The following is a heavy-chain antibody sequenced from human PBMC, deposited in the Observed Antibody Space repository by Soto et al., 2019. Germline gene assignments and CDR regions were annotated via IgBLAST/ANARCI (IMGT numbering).Heavy chain of an antibody. J-gene: IGHJ4*02. V-gene: IGHV1-69*08. CDR3: ARDYYYYSSGYC. CDR2: IIPILGIA. D-gene: IGHD3-22*01. CDR1: GGTFSSYT. Sequence: QVQLVQSGAEVKKPGSSGKVSCKASGGTFSSYTISWVRQAPGQGLEWMGRIIPILGIANNAQKFQGRVTITADKPTSKAYMELSSLRSEDTAVYYCARDYYYYSSGYCWGQGTLVTVSS.